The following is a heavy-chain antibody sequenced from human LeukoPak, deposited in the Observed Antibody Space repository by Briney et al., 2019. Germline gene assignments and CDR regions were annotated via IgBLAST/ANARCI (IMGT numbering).Heavy chain of an antibody. CDR2: INPNSGGT. V-gene: IGHV1-2*02. J-gene: IGHJ4*02. Sequence: GASVKVSCKASRYTFTGYYIHWVRQAPGQGLEWMGWINPNSGGTNYAQKFQGRVTMTGDTSISTAYMELSRLRSDDTAVYYCAKRRVLVVDFYFDDWGQGTLVTVSS. CDR1: RYTFTGYY. D-gene: IGHD2-8*01. CDR3: AKRRVLVVDFYFDD.